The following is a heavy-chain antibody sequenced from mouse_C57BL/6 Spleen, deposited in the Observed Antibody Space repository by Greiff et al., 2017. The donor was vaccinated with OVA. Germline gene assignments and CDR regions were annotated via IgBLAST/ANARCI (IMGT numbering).Heavy chain of an antibody. CDR2: IHPNSGST. D-gene: IGHD1-1*01. V-gene: IGHV1-64*01. CDR3: ARSGGSSRYFDY. CDR1: GYTFTSYW. J-gene: IGHJ2*01. Sequence: QVQLQQPGAELVKPGASVKLSCKASGYTFTSYWMHWVKQRPGQGLEWIGMIHPNSGSTNYNEKFKSKATLTVDKSSSTAYMQLSSLTSEDSAVYDCARSGGSSRYFDYWGQGTTLTVSS.